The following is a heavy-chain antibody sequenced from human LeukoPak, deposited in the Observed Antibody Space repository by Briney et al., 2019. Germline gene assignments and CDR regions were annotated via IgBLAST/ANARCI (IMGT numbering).Heavy chain of an antibody. CDR3: ASYWGIDAFDI. D-gene: IGHD7-27*01. CDR1: GGSISSYY. CDR2: IYYSGST. V-gene: IGHV4-59*01. Sequence: SETLSLTCTVSGGSISSYYWSWIRQPPGKGLEWIGYIYYSGSTNYNPSLKSRVTISVDTSKNQFSLKLSSVTAADTAVYYCASYWGIDAFDIWGQGTMVTVSS. J-gene: IGHJ3*02.